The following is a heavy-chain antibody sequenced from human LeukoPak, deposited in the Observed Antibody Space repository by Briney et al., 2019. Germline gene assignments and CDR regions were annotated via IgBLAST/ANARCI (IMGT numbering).Heavy chain of an antibody. D-gene: IGHD3-3*01. V-gene: IGHV4-59*01. CDR2: IYYSGST. CDR3: ARDRIFGMAENPYYYYYGMDV. CDR1: GGSISSYY. Sequence: SETLSLTCTVSGGSISSYYWSWIRQPPGKGLEWIGYIYYSGSTNYNLSLKSRVTISVDTSKNQFSLKLSSVTAADTAVYYCARDRIFGMAENPYYYYYGMDVWGQGTTVTVSS. J-gene: IGHJ6*02.